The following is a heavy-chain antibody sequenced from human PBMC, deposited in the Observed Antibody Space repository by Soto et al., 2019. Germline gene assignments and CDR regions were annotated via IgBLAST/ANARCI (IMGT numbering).Heavy chain of an antibody. Sequence: SVKVSCKASGFTFTSSAVQWVRQARGQRLEGIGWIVVGSGNTNYAQKFQERVTITRDMSTSTAYMELSSLRSEDTAVYYCAAVDRHLYYNYGMDVWGQGXTVTVPS. J-gene: IGHJ6*02. CDR1: GFTFTSSA. V-gene: IGHV1-58*01. CDR3: AAVDRHLYYNYGMDV. CDR2: IVVGSGNT.